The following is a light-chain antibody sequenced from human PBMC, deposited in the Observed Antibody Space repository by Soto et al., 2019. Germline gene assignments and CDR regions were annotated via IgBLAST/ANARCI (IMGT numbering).Light chain of an antibody. CDR2: GAS. CDR3: HQYNVTPHT. Sequence: ILTQSPVTLSVSPGETATLSCRASQIVDVNYLAWYQQRPGLAPRLLIYGASHRATGIPDRISGSQSGTDFTLIINAVEAEDSAVYYCHQYNVTPHTFGQGTKLEI. CDR1: QIVDVNY. J-gene: IGKJ2*01. V-gene: IGKV3-20*01.